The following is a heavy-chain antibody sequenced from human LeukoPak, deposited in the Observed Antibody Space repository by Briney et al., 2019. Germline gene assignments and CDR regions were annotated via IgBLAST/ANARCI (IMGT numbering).Heavy chain of an antibody. CDR3: TTRGRD. CDR2: IKSKTDGGTT. D-gene: IGHD3-16*01. Sequence: GGSLRLSCAASGFTFSNAWMSWVRQAPGKGLEWVGCIKSKTDGGTTDYAAPVKGRFTISRDDSKNTLYLQMNSLKTEDTAVYYCTTRGRDRGQGTLVTVSS. CDR1: GFTFSNAW. V-gene: IGHV3-15*01. J-gene: IGHJ4*02.